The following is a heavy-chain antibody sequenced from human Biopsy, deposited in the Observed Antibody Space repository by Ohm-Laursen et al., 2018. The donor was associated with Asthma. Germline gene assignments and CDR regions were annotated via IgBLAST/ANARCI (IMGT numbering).Heavy chain of an antibody. V-gene: IGHV3-30*03. Sequence: RSLRLSCTASGFTFSNYGMHWVRQAPGKGLEWVALVSSDGHNKYYEDSVKGRFTISRDNSRNRLYLQINRLTVEDSAVYFCAGQSGQDYGDSSGFDIWGQGTKVAVSS. J-gene: IGHJ3*02. D-gene: IGHD3-22*01. CDR2: VSSDGHNK. CDR1: GFTFSNYG. CDR3: AGQSGQDYGDSSGFDI.